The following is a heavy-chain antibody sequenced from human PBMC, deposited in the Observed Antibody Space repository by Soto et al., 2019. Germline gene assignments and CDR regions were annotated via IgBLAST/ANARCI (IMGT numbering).Heavy chain of an antibody. Sequence: EVQLVESGGGLVKPGGPLGFPWEAPGSGLPEAWLNWVPQPQGKGLEWVGRIKSKTAGGTTDYAAPVKGRFTILRDDSKNTLYLQMDSLITEDTAVYFCSHGYGQYFNSWGQGTLVTVSS. D-gene: IGHD5-18*01. CDR2: IKSKTAGGTT. CDR1: GSGLPEAW. CDR3: SHGYGQYFNS. J-gene: IGHJ4*02. V-gene: IGHV3-15*07.